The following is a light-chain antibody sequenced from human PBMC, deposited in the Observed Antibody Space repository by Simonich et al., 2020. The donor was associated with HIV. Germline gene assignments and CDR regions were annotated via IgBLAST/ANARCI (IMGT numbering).Light chain of an antibody. CDR1: QNVASN. CDR2: GAS. V-gene: IGKV3D-15*01. J-gene: IGKJ3*01. Sequence: EIVMTQSPATLSVSPGERATLSCRASQNVASNFAWYQQKPGPAPRLLIYGASSRATGIPDRLSGSGFGTEFTLTISSMQSEDFAVYYCQQYNNWPSPFTFGPGTKVDIK. CDR3: QQYNNWPSPFT.